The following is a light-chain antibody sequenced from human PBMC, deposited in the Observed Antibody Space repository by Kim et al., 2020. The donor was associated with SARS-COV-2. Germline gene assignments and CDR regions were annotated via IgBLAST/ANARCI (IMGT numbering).Light chain of an antibody. J-gene: IGLJ2*01. CDR2: GKN. CDR3: NSRDSSGNHVV. Sequence: SSELTQDPAVSVALGQTVRITCQGDSLRSYYASWYQQKQGQAPVLVIYGKNNRPSGIPDRFSGSSSGNTASLTITGAQAEDEADYYCNSRDSSGNHVVFG. CDR1: SLRSYY. V-gene: IGLV3-19*01.